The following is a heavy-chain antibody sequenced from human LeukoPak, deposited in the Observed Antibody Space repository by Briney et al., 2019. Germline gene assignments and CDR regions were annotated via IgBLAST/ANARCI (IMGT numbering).Heavy chain of an antibody. J-gene: IGHJ4*02. CDR3: ARAEDIVLMVYAIRYTGFDY. V-gene: IGHV1-2*02. CDR1: GYTFTGYY. CDR2: INPNSGGT. Sequence: ASVKVSCKASGYTFTGYYMHWVRQAPGQGLEWMGWINPNSGGTNYAQKFQGRVTMTRDTSISTAYMELSRLRSDDTAVYYCARAEDIVLMVYAIRYTGFDYWGQGTLVTVSS. D-gene: IGHD2-8*01.